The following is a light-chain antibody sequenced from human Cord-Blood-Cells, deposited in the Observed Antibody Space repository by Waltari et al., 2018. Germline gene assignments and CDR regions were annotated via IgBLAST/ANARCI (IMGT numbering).Light chain of an antibody. Sequence: PGERATLSCRASQSVSSSYLAWYQQKPGQTPRLLIYGASSRATGIPDRFSGSGSGTDFTLTISRLEPEDFAVYYCQQYGSSPLTFGGGTKVEIK. CDR3: QQYGSSPLT. J-gene: IGKJ4*01. CDR2: GAS. CDR1: QSVSSSY. V-gene: IGKV3-20*01.